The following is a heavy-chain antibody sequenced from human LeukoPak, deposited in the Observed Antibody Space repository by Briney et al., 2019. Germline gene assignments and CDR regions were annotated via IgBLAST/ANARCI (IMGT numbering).Heavy chain of an antibody. CDR3: TTVTIKVY. J-gene: IGHJ4*02. V-gene: IGHV3-15*01. CDR2: IKSKTDGGTT. Sequence: NAGGSLRLSCAASGFTFRNAWMSWVRQAPGKGLEWVGLIKSKTDGGTTDYAAPVKGRFTISRDDSKNTLYLQMNSLKTEDIAVYYCTTVTIKVYWGQGTLVTVSS. CDR1: GFTFRNAW. D-gene: IGHD1-1*01.